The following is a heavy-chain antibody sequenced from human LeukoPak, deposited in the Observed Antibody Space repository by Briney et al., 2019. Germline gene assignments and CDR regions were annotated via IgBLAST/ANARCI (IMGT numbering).Heavy chain of an antibody. V-gene: IGHV3-30*18. CDR3: AKVSHIVVVTAEFDL. Sequence: GRSLRLSCAASGFTFSSYGMHWVRQAPGKGLEWVAVISYDGSNKYYADSVKGRFTISRDNSKNTLYLQMNSLRAEDTAVYYCAKVSHIVVVTAEFDLWGRGTLVTVSS. CDR2: ISYDGSNK. J-gene: IGHJ2*01. CDR1: GFTFSSYG. D-gene: IGHD2-21*02.